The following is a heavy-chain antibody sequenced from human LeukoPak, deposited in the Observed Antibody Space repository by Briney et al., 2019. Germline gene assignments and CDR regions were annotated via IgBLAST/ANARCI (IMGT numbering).Heavy chain of an antibody. CDR3: ALTPRELHRAFDI. CDR1: GYTFTSYY. J-gene: IGHJ3*02. Sequence: ASVKVSCKASGYTFTSYYMHWVRQAPGQGLEWMGIINPSGGSTSYAQKFQGRVTMTRDMSTSTVYMELSSLRSDDTAVYYCALTPRELHRAFDIWGQGTMVTVSS. D-gene: IGHD1-26*01. CDR2: INPSGGST. V-gene: IGHV1-46*01.